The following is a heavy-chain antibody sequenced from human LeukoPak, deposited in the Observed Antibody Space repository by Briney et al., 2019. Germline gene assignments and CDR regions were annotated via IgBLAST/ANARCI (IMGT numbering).Heavy chain of an antibody. CDR1: GYTFASYG. J-gene: IGHJ4*02. CDR2: ISAYNGNT. Sequence: ASVKVSCKASGYTFASYGISWVRQAPGQGLEWVGWISAYNGNTNYAQKLQGRVTMTTYTSTSTAYMELRSLRSDDTAVYYCARGYLRITMIVVVQLPPDYWGQGTLVTVSS. V-gene: IGHV1-18*01. CDR3: ARGYLRITMIVVVQLPPDY. D-gene: IGHD3-22*01.